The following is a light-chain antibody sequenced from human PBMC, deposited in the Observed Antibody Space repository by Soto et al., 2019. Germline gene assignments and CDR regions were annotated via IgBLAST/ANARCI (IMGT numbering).Light chain of an antibody. CDR3: SSYTSNSTYV. Sequence: SALTQPPSVSGSPGQSVTISCTGTSSDLGSYNRVSWYQQPPGTAPKLMIYEVSNRPSGVPDRFSGSKSGTTASLTISGLQAEDEADYYCSSYTSNSTYVFGIGTKLTVL. CDR2: EVS. CDR1: SSDLGSYNR. J-gene: IGLJ1*01. V-gene: IGLV2-18*02.